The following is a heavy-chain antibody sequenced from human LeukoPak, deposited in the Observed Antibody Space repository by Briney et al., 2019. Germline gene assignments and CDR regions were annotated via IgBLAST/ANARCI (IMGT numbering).Heavy chain of an antibody. Sequence: SETLSLTCAVYGGSFSGYYWSWIRQPPGKGLEWIGEINRSGSTNYNPSLKSRVTISVDTSKNQFSLKLSSVTAADTAVYYCARAGSSSWYGVLSFGSDYWGQGTLVTVSS. CDR3: ARAGSSSWYGVLSFGSDY. CDR1: GGSFSGYY. CDR2: INRSGST. D-gene: IGHD6-13*01. J-gene: IGHJ4*02. V-gene: IGHV4-34*01.